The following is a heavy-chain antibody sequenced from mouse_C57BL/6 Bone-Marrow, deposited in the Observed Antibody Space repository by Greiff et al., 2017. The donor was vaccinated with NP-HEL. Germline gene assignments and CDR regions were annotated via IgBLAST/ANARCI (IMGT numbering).Heavy chain of an antibody. J-gene: IGHJ2*01. CDR2: IDPENGDT. Sequence: EVQLQQSGAELVRPGASVKLSCTASGFNIKDDYMHWVKQRPEQGLEWIGWIDPENGDTEYASKFQGKATITADTSSNTAYLQLSSLTSEDTAVYYCTFTTPVAGVFDYWGQGTTLTVSS. V-gene: IGHV14-4*01. CDR3: TFTTPVAGVFDY. D-gene: IGHD1-1*01. CDR1: GFNIKDDY.